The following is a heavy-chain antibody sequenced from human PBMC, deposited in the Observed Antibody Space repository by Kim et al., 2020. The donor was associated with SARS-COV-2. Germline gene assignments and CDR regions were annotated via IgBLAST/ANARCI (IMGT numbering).Heavy chain of an antibody. V-gene: IGHV3-11*01. D-gene: IGHD3-22*01. Sequence: VKGRFTISRDNAKNSLYLQMNSLRAEDTAVYYCARDSDSSGYYPYGAFDIWGQGTMVTVSS. CDR3: ARDSDSSGYYPYGAFDI. J-gene: IGHJ3*02.